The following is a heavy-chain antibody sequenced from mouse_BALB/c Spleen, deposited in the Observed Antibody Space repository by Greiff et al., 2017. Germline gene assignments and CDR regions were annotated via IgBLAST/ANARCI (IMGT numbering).Heavy chain of an antibody. CDR3: NAVTTVVATDY. J-gene: IGHJ2*01. Sequence: EVQLQQSGAELVRSGASVKLSCTASGFNIKDYYMHWVKQRPEQGLEWIGWIDPENGDTEYAPKFQGKATMTADTSSNTAYLQLSSLTSEDTAVYYCNAVTTVVATDYWGQGTTRTVSS. CDR2: IDPENGDT. CDR1: GFNIKDYY. D-gene: IGHD1-1*01. V-gene: IGHV14-4*02.